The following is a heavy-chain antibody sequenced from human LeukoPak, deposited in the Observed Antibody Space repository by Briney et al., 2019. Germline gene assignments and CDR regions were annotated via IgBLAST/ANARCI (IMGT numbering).Heavy chain of an antibody. J-gene: IGHJ4*02. Sequence: ASVKVSCKASGYTFTSYGISWVRQAPGQGLEWMGWISAYNGNTNYAQKLQGRVTMTTDTSTSTAYMELRSLRSDDTAIYYCARDKAYCNGGTCFPSDYWGQGTLVTVSS. CDR2: ISAYNGNT. D-gene: IGHD2-15*01. V-gene: IGHV1-18*01. CDR1: GYTFTSYG. CDR3: ARDKAYCNGGTCFPSDY.